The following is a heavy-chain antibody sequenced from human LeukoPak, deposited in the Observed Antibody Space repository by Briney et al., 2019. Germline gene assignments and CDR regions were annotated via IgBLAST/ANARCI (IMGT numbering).Heavy chain of an antibody. CDR3: ASVSIAAAGSGLDY. V-gene: IGHV4-59*01. D-gene: IGHD6-13*01. CDR2: IYYSGST. J-gene: IGHJ4*02. CDR1: GGSISSYY. Sequence: SETLSLTCTVSGGSISSYYWSWIRQPPGKGLEWIGYIYYSGSTNYNPSLKSRVTISVDTSKNQFSLKLSSVTAADTAVYYCASVSIAAAGSGLDYWGQGTLVTVSS.